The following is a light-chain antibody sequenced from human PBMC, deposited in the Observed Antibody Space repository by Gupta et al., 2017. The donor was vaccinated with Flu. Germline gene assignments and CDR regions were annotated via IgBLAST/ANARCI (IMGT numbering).Light chain of an antibody. Sequence: SYDLPHPPSVSVSPSQTASINCSGDNLGDKYVCWYQQKPGQSPVLVIYQDNKRPSGIPERFSGSNSGNTATLTISGTQAMDEADYYCQAWDTSTYYVFGTGTKVTVL. CDR2: QDN. J-gene: IGLJ1*01. CDR1: NLGDKY. V-gene: IGLV3-1*01. CDR3: QAWDTSTYYV.